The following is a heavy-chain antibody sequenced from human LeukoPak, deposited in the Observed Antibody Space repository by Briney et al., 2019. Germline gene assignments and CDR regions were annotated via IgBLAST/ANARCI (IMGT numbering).Heavy chain of an antibody. Sequence: SETLSLTCAVYGGSFSGYYWSWIRQPPGKGLEWIGEINHSGSTNYNPSLKSRVTISVDTSKNQFSLKLSSVTAADTAVYYCARLRRGERGGIDYWGQGTLVTVSS. D-gene: IGHD3-10*01. V-gene: IGHV4-34*01. J-gene: IGHJ4*02. CDR3: ARLRRGERGGIDY. CDR1: GGSFSGYY. CDR2: INHSGST.